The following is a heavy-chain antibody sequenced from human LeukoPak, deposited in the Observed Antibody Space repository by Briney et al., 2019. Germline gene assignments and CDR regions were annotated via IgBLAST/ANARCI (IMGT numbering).Heavy chain of an antibody. D-gene: IGHD4-17*01. J-gene: IGHJ4*02. CDR1: GFTFSNYG. CDR2: IWYAGSEK. V-gene: IGHV3-33*01. Sequence: GFLRLSCAASGFTFSNYGMHWLRQSPDKGLEWVAVIWYAGSEKYYSDSVEGRFTISRDNSKNTLYLHMHNLGAEDTSIYYCARDSGPHNAGTIDYWGQGTLVTVSS. CDR3: ARDSGPHNAGTIDY.